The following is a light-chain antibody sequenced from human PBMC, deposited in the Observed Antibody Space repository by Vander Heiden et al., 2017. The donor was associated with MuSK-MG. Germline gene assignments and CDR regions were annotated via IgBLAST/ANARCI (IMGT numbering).Light chain of an antibody. CDR2: GNS. Sequence: QSLLTQPLAVSAAPGQRATISCTGSSSNIGAGYDVHWYQQLPGTAPKLLIYGNSNRPSGVPDRFSGSKSGTSASLAITGLQAEDEADYYCQSYDSSLSGFVVFGGGTKLTVL. CDR3: QSYDSSLSGFVV. V-gene: IGLV1-40*01. CDR1: SSNIGAGYD. J-gene: IGLJ2*01.